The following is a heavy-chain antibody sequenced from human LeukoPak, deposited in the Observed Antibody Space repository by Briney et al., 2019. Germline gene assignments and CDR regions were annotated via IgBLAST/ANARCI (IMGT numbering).Heavy chain of an antibody. CDR2: IKQDGGEK. J-gene: IGHJ4*02. D-gene: IGHD3-3*01. Sequence: PSETLSLTCAVYGGSFSGYYWSWVRQAPGKGLEWVAHIKQDGGEKYYVDSVKGRFTISRDSAKNSVYLQMNSLRAEDTAVYYCARDRNDFWSGYFDYWGQGTLVTVSS. CDR3: ARDRNDFWSGYFDY. V-gene: IGHV3-7*01. CDR1: GGSFSGYY.